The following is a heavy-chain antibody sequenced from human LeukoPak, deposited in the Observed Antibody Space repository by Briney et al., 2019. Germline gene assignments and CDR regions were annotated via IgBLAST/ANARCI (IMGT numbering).Heavy chain of an antibody. Sequence: ASVKVSCKASGYTFTSYDINWVRQATGQGLEWMGWMNPNSVNTGYAQKFQGRVTMTRNTSISTAYMELSSLRSEDTAVYYCAREAAYCGGDCSDNWFDPWGQGTLVTVSS. CDR1: GYTFTSYD. J-gene: IGHJ5*02. D-gene: IGHD2-21*02. V-gene: IGHV1-8*01. CDR2: MNPNSVNT. CDR3: AREAAYCGGDCSDNWFDP.